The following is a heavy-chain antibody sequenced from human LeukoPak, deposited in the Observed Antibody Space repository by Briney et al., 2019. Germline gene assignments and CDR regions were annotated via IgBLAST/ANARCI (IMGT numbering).Heavy chain of an antibody. Sequence: ASVKVSCKASGYTFTGYYMHWVRQAPGQGLEWMGWINPNSGGTNYAQKFQGWVTMTRDTSISTAYMELSRLRSDDTAVYYCARAAAGSYYAYFDHWGQGTLVTVSS. CDR1: GYTFTGYY. CDR2: INPNSGGT. V-gene: IGHV1-2*04. D-gene: IGHD6-13*01. CDR3: ARAAAGSYYAYFDH. J-gene: IGHJ4*02.